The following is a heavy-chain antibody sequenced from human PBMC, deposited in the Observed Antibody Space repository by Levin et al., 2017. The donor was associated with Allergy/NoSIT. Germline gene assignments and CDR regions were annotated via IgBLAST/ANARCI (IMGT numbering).Heavy chain of an antibody. CDR1: GYTFTDYY. J-gene: IGHJ4*02. D-gene: IGHD1-14*01. CDR3: TRSRAH. Sequence: GASVKVSCKASGYTFTDYYIHWVRQAPGQGLEWMGWINPNNDGTNYAQKFQGRVTMSRDTSITTAYMELSRLTSDDTAVYYCTRSRAHWGQGTLVTVSS. V-gene: IGHV1-2*02. CDR2: INPNNDGT.